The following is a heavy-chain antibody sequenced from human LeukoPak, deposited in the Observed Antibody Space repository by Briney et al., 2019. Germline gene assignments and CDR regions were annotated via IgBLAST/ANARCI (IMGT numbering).Heavy chain of an antibody. CDR1: GFTFSSYW. J-gene: IGHJ4*02. CDR2: INSDGSST. D-gene: IGHD2-2*01. V-gene: IGHV3-74*01. Sequence: GGSLRLSCAASGFTFSSYWMHWVRQAPGKGMVWVSRINSDGSSTIYADSVKGGLTISRDNAKKKLYLQMNTLRVEHTAVHYCARAYCTSTTCYLDYWGQGTLVTVSS. CDR3: ARAYCTSTTCYLDY.